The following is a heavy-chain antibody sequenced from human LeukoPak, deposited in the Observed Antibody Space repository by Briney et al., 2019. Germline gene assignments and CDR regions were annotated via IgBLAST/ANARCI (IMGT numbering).Heavy chain of an antibody. CDR2: ISGSGGST. D-gene: IGHD6-19*01. CDR1: GFTFSSYS. V-gene: IGHV3-23*01. J-gene: IGHJ4*02. CDR3: AKDVAVATFDY. Sequence: GGSLRLSCAASGFTFSSYSMNWVRQAPGKGLEWVSAISGSGGSTYYADSVKGRFTISRDNSKNTLYLQMNSLRAEDTAVHYCAKDVAVATFDYWGQGTLVTVSS.